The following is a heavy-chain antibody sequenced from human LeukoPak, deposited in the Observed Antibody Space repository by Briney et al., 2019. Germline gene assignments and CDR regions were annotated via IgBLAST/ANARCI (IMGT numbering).Heavy chain of an antibody. CDR3: ARGPRDILTGYYRTFGMDV. CDR1: GGSISSSNW. Sequence: SETLSLTCAVSGGSISSSNWWSWVRQPPGKGLEWIGEIYHSGSTNYNPSLKSRVTISVDKSKNQFSLKLSSVTAADTAVYYCARGPRDILTGYYRTFGMDVWGQGTTVTVSS. D-gene: IGHD3-9*01. V-gene: IGHV4-4*02. CDR2: IYHSGST. J-gene: IGHJ6*02.